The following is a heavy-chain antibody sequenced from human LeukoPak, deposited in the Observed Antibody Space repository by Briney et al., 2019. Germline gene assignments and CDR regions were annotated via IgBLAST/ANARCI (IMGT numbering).Heavy chain of an antibody. CDR1: GGSISSYY. CDR3: ARGSSGYYYG. Sequence: SETLSLTCTVSGGSISSYYWSWIRQPARKGLEWIGRLYTSGSTNYNPSLKGRVTMSVDTSKNQFSLKLSSVTAADTAVYYCARGSSGYYYGWGRGTLATVSS. CDR2: LYTSGST. V-gene: IGHV4-4*07. J-gene: IGHJ4*02. D-gene: IGHD3-22*01.